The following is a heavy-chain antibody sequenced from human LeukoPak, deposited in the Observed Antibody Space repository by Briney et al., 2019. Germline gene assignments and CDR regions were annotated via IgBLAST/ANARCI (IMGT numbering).Heavy chain of an antibody. CDR2: IYHSGST. D-gene: IGHD5-24*01. CDR3: ARRRWLQLPYFDY. V-gene: IGHV4-38-2*01. CDR1: GYSLSSGYY. J-gene: IGHJ4*02. Sequence: SETLSLTCAVSGYSLSSGYYWGWIRQPPGKGLEWIGSIYHSGSTYYNPSLKSRVTISVDTSKNQFSLKLSSVTAADTAVYYCARRRWLQLPYFDYWGQGTLVTVSS.